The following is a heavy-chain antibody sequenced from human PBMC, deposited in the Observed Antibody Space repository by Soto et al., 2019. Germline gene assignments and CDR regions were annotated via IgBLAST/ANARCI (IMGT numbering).Heavy chain of an antibody. J-gene: IGHJ4*02. CDR2: IYPGDSDN. D-gene: IGHD6-19*01. CDR1: GYSFTSYW. V-gene: IGHV5-51*01. CDR3: ASLPANSGWYCFDY. Sequence: PGESLKISCKGSGYSFTSYWIRWVRQMPGKGLEWMGNIYPGDSDNKYSPPFHGHTTISADKSISTAYLQWSSLKASNTAMYYCASLPANSGWYCFDYWGQGTPVTV.